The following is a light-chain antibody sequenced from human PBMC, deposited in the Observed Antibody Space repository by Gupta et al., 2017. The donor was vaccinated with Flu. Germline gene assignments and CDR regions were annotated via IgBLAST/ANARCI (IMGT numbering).Light chain of an antibody. Sequence: DIQMTQSPSTLSASVGDRVTITCRASQSISSWLAWYQQKPGKAPKRLIYKASNLESGVPSRFSGSGSGTEFTLTISSLQPDDFATYYCQQYKSDPLTFGGGTKVEIK. CDR2: KAS. CDR3: QQYKSDPLT. J-gene: IGKJ4*01. V-gene: IGKV1-5*03. CDR1: QSISSW.